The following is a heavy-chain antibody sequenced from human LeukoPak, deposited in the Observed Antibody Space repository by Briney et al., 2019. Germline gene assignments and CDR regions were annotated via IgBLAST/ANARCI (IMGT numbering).Heavy chain of an antibody. Sequence: GESLKISCKGSGYSFTSYWIGWVRQMPGKGLEWMGIVYPGDSDTRYSPSFQGQVTISADKSISTAYLQWSSLKASDTAMYYCARRTATTVPYFDYWGQGTLVTVSS. D-gene: IGHD6-25*01. CDR3: ARRTATTVPYFDY. V-gene: IGHV5-51*01. CDR2: VYPGDSDT. J-gene: IGHJ4*02. CDR1: GYSFTSYW.